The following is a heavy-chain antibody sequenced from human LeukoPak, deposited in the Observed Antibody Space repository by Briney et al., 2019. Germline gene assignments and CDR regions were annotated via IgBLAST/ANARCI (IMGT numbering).Heavy chain of an antibody. CDR1: GYRFTSYW. V-gene: IGHV5-51*01. D-gene: IGHD6-19*01. Sequence: GEAPKTSCNSSGYRFTSYWNGWVRQMPGKGPEWMVITYPYDSDTRYSPSFQGQVTISADKSINTAYLPWSSLKAPDTAMYSCARRNGWRFHYWGRGTLVSVSS. CDR3: ARRNGWRFHY. CDR2: TYPYDSDT. J-gene: IGHJ4*02.